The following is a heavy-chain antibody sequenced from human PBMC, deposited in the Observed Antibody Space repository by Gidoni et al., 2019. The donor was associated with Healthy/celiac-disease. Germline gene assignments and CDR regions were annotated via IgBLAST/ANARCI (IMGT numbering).Heavy chain of an antibody. CDR2: ISGSGGST. D-gene: IGHD3-10*01. J-gene: IGHJ4*02. CDR3: AKAKALLWFGELFDY. V-gene: IGHV3-23*04. Sequence: EVQLVESGGGLVQPGGSRRLPCAASGFTFSSYAMSWARPAPGKGLGWVSAISGSGGSTYYADSVKGRFTISRDNFKNTLYLQMNSLRAEDTAVYYCAKAKALLWFGELFDYWGQGTLVTVSS. CDR1: GFTFSSYA.